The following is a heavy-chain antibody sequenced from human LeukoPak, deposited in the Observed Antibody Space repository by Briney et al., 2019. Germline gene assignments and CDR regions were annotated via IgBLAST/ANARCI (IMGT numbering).Heavy chain of an antibody. D-gene: IGHD1-26*01. Sequence: PSETLSLTCTVSGGSISSYYWSWIRQPPGKGLERIGYIYYSGSTNYNPSLKSRVTISVDTSKNQFSLKLSSVTAADTAVYYCARQGGSYNYYYYYGMDVWGQGTTVTVSS. CDR1: GGSISSYY. V-gene: IGHV4-59*08. CDR3: ARQGGSYNYYYYYGMDV. J-gene: IGHJ6*02. CDR2: IYYSGST.